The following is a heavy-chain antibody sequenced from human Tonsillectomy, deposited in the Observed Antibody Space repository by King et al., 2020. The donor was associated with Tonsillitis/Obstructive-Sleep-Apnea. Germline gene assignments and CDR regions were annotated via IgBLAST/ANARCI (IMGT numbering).Heavy chain of an antibody. CDR1: GFTFDDYG. Sequence: VQLVESGGGVVRPGGSLRLSCAASGFTFDDYGMSWVRQAPGKGLEWVSGINWNGGSTGYADSVKGRFTISRDNAKNSLYLQMNSLRAEDTALYYCARDIPGTTTGSNYYYYMDVWGKGTTVTVSS. CDR3: ARDIPGTTTGSNYYYYMDV. V-gene: IGHV3-20*04. D-gene: IGHD1-7*01. CDR2: INWNGGST. J-gene: IGHJ6*03.